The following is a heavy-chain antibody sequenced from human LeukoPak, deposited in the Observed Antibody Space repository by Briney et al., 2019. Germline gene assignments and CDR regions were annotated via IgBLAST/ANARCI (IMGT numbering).Heavy chain of an antibody. Sequence: GGSLRLSCAASGFTLSDYAIHWVRQAPGRGLEWVALISYDERNKYYADSVKGRFTISSDNSKDTLYLQMNSLRTEDTAVYYCARDLTLGDFTFFDYWGQGTLVTVSS. V-gene: IGHV3-30*04. J-gene: IGHJ4*02. CDR3: ARDLTLGDFTFFDY. CDR2: ISYDERNK. D-gene: IGHD2-21*02. CDR1: GFTLSDYA.